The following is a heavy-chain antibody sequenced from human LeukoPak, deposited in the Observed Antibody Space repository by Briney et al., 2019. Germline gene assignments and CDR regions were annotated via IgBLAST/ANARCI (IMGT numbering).Heavy chain of an antibody. Sequence: SETLSLTCAVYGGSFSGYYWSWIRQPPGKGLEWIGEINHSGSTNYNPSLKSRVTISVDTSKNQFSLKLSSVTAADTAVYYCAIGGYNGSFDYWGQGTLVTISS. CDR2: INHSGST. V-gene: IGHV4-34*01. CDR3: AIGGYNGSFDY. D-gene: IGHD5-24*01. J-gene: IGHJ4*02. CDR1: GGSFSGYY.